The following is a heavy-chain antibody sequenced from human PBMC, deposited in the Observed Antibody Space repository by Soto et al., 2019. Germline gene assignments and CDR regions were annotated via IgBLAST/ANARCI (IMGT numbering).Heavy chain of an antibody. D-gene: IGHD3-16*01. Sequence: EVQLVESGGGLAQSGGSLRLSCAASGFMFNDYEMNWVRQAPGQGLEWVSYISEGGTTTHYTDSVKGRFTISRDNAKESLYLQMNSLTPEDTATYLCVRYARGGGLLLWDCWGQGVVVSVSS. V-gene: IGHV3-48*03. J-gene: IGHJ4*02. CDR3: VRYARGGGLLLWDC. CDR1: GFMFNDYE. CDR2: ISEGGTTT.